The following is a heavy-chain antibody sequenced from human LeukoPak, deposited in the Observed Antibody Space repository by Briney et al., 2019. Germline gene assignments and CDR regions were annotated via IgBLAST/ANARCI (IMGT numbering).Heavy chain of an antibody. CDR1: GFTFSDYY. Sequence: KPGGSLRLSCAASGFTFSDYYMTWIRQAPGKGLEWVSYISSNGDTIYYADSVKGRFTISRDNAKNSLYLQMNSLRAEDTAVYYCARPLRESGYFYFDYWGQGTLVTVSS. D-gene: IGHD3-3*01. CDR3: ARPLRESGYFYFDY. CDR2: ISSNGDTI. V-gene: IGHV3-11*04. J-gene: IGHJ4*02.